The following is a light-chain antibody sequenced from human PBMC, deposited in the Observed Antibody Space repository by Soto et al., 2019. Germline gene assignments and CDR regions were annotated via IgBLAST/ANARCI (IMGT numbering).Light chain of an antibody. CDR3: QLYNSYYT. V-gene: IGKV1-5*01. J-gene: IGKJ2*01. CDR1: QSISSW. CDR2: DAS. Sequence: DIPMTQSPSTLSASVGDRVTITCRASQSISSWLAWYQQKPGKAPKLLIYDASSLESGVPSRFSGSGSGTEFTLTISSLQPDDFATYYCQLYNSYYTFGQGTKLE.